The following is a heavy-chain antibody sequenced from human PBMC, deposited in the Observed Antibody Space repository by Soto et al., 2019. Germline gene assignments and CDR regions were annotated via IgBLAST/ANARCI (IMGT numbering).Heavy chain of an antibody. V-gene: IGHV1-3*01. CDR2: INAGNGNT. Sequence: SLKGAWKASGYTFTVYAMHWVRHAPGQRLEWMGWINAGNGNTKYSQKFQGRVTITADESTSTAYMELSSLRSEDTAVYYGGRDPGRIEVRQRYSDILTGPRHYYGMDVWGQGTTVTVSS. CDR3: GRDPGRIEVRQRYSDILTGPRHYYGMDV. D-gene: IGHD3-9*01. CDR1: GYTFTVYA. J-gene: IGHJ6*02.